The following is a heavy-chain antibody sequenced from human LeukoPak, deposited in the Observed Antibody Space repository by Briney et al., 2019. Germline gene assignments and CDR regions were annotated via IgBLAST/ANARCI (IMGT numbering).Heavy chain of an antibody. CDR2: IHHSRNT. D-gene: IGHD5-18*01. CDR3: ARAGYGYGNYFAY. J-gene: IGHJ4*02. V-gene: IGHV4-38-2*01. CDR1: GSSISSDYY. Sequence: SETLSLTCAVSGSSISSDYYWGWVRQPPGKGLEWIGNIHHSRNTYYNPSLKNRVTISVDTSKNQFSLKLSSVTAADTAVYHCARAGYGYGNYFAYWGQGTLVTVSS.